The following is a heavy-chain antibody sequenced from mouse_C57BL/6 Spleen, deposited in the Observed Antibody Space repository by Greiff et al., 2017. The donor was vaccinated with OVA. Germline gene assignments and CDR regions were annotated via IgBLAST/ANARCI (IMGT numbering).Heavy chain of an antibody. Sequence: VQLQQSGGGLVKPGGSLKLSCAASGFTFSDYGMHWVRQAPEKGLEWVAYISSGSSTIYYADTVKGRFTISRDNAKNTLFLQMTSLRSEDTAMYYCARLNWVYAMDYWGQGTSVTVSS. V-gene: IGHV5-17*01. CDR3: ARLNWVYAMDY. CDR2: ISSGSSTI. D-gene: IGHD4-1*01. J-gene: IGHJ4*01. CDR1: GFTFSDYG.